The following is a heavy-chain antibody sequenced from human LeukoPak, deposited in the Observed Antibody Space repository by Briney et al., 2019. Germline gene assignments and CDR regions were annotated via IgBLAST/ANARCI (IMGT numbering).Heavy chain of an antibody. CDR1: GGSFSGYY. D-gene: IGHD6-19*01. J-gene: IGHJ4*02. V-gene: IGHV4-34*01. CDR2: IYYSGST. CDR3: ARSSGWSGDY. Sequence: SETLSLTCAVYGGSFSGYYWSWIRQPPGKGLEWIGSIYYSGSTYYNPSLKSRVTISVDTSKNQFSLKLSSVTAADTAVYYCARSSGWSGDYWGQGTLVTVSS.